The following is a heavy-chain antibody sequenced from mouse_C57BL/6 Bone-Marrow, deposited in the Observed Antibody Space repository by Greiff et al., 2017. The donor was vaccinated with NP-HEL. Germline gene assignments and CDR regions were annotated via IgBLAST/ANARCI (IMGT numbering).Heavy chain of an antibody. CDR2: IRSKSNNYAT. D-gene: IGHD2-1*01. CDR3: VRRGLLWPLYAMDY. Sequence: EVKLVESGGGLVQPKGSLKLSCAASGFSFNTYAMNWVRQAPGKGLEWVARIRSKSNNYATYYADSVKDRFTISRDDSESMLYLQMNNLKTEDTAMYYCVRRGLLWPLYAMDYWGQGTSVTVSS. J-gene: IGHJ4*01. CDR1: GFSFNTYA. V-gene: IGHV10-1*01.